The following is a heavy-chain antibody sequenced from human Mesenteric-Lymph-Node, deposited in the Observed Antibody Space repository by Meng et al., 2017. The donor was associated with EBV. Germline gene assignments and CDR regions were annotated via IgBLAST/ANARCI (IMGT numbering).Heavy chain of an antibody. V-gene: IGHV4-4*02. CDR3: AEVLNGYYYFDY. J-gene: IGHJ4*02. CDR1: GASISGPNW. CDR2: VYHSGST. D-gene: IGHD3-22*01. Sequence: QGQLQGPGPGWVKPSGTLSLTCAVSGASISGPNWWSWVRQPPGKGLEWIGEVYHSGSTNYNPSLKSRVSMSVDTSKNHFSLKLTSVTAADTAMYYCAEVLNGYYYFDYWGQGTLVTVFS.